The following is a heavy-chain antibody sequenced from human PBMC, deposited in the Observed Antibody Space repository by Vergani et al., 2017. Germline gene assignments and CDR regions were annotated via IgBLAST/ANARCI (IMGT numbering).Heavy chain of an antibody. CDR3: VKDGLGGWLRFWYFDL. Sequence: EVQLLESGGGLVQPGGSLRLSCAASGFTFSSYAMSWVRQAPGKGLEWVSAISGSGGSTYYADSVKGRFTISRDNSKNTLYLQMNSVRAEDTAVYYCVKDGLGGWLRFWYFDLWGRGTLVTVSS. CDR2: ISGSGGST. J-gene: IGHJ2*01. D-gene: IGHD5-12*01. CDR1: GFTFSSYA. V-gene: IGHV3-23*01.